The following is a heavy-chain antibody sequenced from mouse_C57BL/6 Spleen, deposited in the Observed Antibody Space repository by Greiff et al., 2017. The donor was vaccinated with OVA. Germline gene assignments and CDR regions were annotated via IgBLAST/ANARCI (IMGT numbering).Heavy chain of an antibody. CDR2: IDPETGGT. D-gene: IGHD1-1*01. J-gene: IGHJ4*01. V-gene: IGHV1-15*01. Sequence: QVHVKQSGAELVRPGASVTLSCKASGYTFTDYEMHWVKQIPVHGLEWIGAIDPETGGTAYNQKFKGKAILTVDKSSSTAYMEHRSLTSEDSAVYFCTRDGSSYYYALDYWGQGTSVTVSS. CDR1: GYTFTDYE. CDR3: TRDGSSYYYALDY.